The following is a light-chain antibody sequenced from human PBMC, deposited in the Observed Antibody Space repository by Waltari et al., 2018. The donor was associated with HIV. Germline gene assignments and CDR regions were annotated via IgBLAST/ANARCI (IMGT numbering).Light chain of an antibody. Sequence: DIHMTQSPSSLSASVGDRVTITCRASQTISSYLNWYQQKPEKAPKLLIYAASSLQSGVPSRFSGSGSGTDFTLTISSLQPEDFATYYCQQSYSTPWTFGQGSKVEIK. CDR1: QTISSY. J-gene: IGKJ1*01. CDR3: QQSYSTPWT. V-gene: IGKV1-39*01. CDR2: AAS.